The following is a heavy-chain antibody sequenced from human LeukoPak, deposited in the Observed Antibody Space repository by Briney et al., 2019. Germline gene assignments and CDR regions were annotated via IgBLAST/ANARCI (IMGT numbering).Heavy chain of an antibody. V-gene: IGHV1-18*01. Sequence: ASVKVSCKASGYTFTSYGISWVRQAPGQGLEWMGWISAYNGNTNYAQKLQGRVTMTTDTSTSTAYMELSSLRSEDTAVYYCAGNYRYCTNGVCYEEDAFDIWGQGTMVTVSS. D-gene: IGHD2-8*01. CDR1: GYTFTSYG. J-gene: IGHJ3*02. CDR3: AGNYRYCTNGVCYEEDAFDI. CDR2: ISAYNGNT.